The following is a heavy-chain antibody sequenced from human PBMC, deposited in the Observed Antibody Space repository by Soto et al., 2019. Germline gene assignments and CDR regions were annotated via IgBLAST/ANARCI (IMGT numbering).Heavy chain of an antibody. CDR3: ASSYYDILTGYYLFDY. V-gene: IGHV4-30-4*01. D-gene: IGHD3-9*01. J-gene: IGHJ4*02. Sequence: SETLSLTCTVSGGSISIGDYYWSWIRQPPGKGLEWIGYIYYSGSTYYNPSLKSRVTISVDTSKNQFSLKLSSVTAADTAVYYCASSYYDILTGYYLFDYWGQGTLVTVSS. CDR1: GGSISIGDYY. CDR2: IYYSGST.